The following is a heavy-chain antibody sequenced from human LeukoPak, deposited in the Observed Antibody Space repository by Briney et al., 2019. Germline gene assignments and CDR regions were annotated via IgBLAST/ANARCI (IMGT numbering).Heavy chain of an antibody. D-gene: IGHD2-8*01. Sequence: GGSLRLSCAASGFSFSSYAMSWVRQAPGKGLEWVSVISGSGDSTYYTGSVKGRFTISRDNSKNTLYLQMNSLRAEDTAVYYCAREVMAKRRAFDIWGQGTVVTVSS. V-gene: IGHV3-23*01. CDR3: AREVMAKRRAFDI. J-gene: IGHJ3*02. CDR2: ISGSGDST. CDR1: GFSFSSYA.